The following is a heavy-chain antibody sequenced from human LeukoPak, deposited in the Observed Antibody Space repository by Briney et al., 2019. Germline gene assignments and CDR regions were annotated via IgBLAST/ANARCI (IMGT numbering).Heavy chain of an antibody. J-gene: IGHJ6*03. CDR3: AKPRLYYYYYMDV. V-gene: IGHV3-30*04. Sequence: PGRSLRLSCAASGFTFSSYAMHWVRQAPGKGLEWVAVISYDGSNKYYADSVKGRFTISRDNSKNTLYLQMNSLRAEATAVYYCAKPRLYYYYYMDVWGKGTTVTISS. CDR2: ISYDGSNK. CDR1: GFTFSSYA.